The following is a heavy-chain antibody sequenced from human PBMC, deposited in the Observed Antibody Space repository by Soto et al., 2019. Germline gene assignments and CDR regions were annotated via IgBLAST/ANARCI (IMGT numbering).Heavy chain of an antibody. V-gene: IGHV1-8*01. Sequence: ASVKVSCKASGYTFTSYDINWVRQATGQGLEWMGWMNPNSGNTGYEQKFQGRVTMTRNTSISTAYMELSSLRSEDTAVYYCASLSYGGNDVGMDVWGQGTTVTVSS. D-gene: IGHD2-15*01. CDR1: GYTFTSYD. J-gene: IGHJ6*02. CDR3: ASLSYGGNDVGMDV. CDR2: MNPNSGNT.